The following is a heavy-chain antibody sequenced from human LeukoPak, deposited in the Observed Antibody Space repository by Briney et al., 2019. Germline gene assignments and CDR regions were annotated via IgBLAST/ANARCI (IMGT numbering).Heavy chain of an antibody. J-gene: IGHJ4*02. V-gene: IGHV4-4*07. CDR2: IYSTGST. CDR1: GGSISSYY. D-gene: IGHD6-13*01. CDR3: ARQIASAGTAGFDF. Sequence: SETLSLTCTASGGSISSYYWSWIRQPAGKGLEWIGRIYSTGSTNYNTSLKSRVTMSVDTSKNQFPLRLRSVTAADTAVYYCARQIASAGTAGFDFWGQGALVTVSS.